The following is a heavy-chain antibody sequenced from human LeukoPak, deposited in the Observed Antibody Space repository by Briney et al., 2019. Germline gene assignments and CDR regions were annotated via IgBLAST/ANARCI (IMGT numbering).Heavy chain of an antibody. CDR3: AKDGGYCSSPSCHYYYYMDV. CDR1: GFIFSSYG. CDR2: IRYDGSNK. J-gene: IGHJ6*03. Sequence: GGSLRLSCAASGFIFSSYGMHWVRQAPGKGLEWVAFIRYDGSNKYYADSVKGRFTISRDNSKNTLYLQMDSLRAEDTAVDYCAKDGGYCSSPSCHYYYYMDVWGKGTTVTVSS. V-gene: IGHV3-30*02. D-gene: IGHD2-2*03.